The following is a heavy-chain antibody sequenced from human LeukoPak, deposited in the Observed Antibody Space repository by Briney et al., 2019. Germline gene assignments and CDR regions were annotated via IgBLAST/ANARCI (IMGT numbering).Heavy chain of an antibody. V-gene: IGHV5-51*01. CDR1: GYSFTSYW. J-gene: IGHJ4*02. D-gene: IGHD2-2*01. CDR3: ARGASYCSSTSCYPDY. CDR2: IYPGDSDT. Sequence: GESLKISCKGSGYSFTSYWIGWVRQMPGKGLEGMGIIYPGDSDTRYSPSFQGQVTISADKSISTAYLQWSSLKASDTAMYYCARGASYCSSTSCYPDYWGQGTLVTVSS.